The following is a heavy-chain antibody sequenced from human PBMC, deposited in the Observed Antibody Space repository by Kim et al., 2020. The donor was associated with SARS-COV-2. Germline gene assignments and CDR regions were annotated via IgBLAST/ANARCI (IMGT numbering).Heavy chain of an antibody. J-gene: IGHJ5*02. D-gene: IGHD3-10*01. V-gene: IGHV4-39*01. CDR2: IYYSGST. Sequence: SETLSLTCTVSGGSISSSSYYWGWIRQPPGKGLEWIGCIYYSGSTYYNPSLKSRVTISVDTSKNQFSLKLSSVTAADTAVYYCARRSGVVRGTEAFDPWGQGTLVTVSS. CDR3: ARRSGVVRGTEAFDP. CDR1: GGSISSSSYY.